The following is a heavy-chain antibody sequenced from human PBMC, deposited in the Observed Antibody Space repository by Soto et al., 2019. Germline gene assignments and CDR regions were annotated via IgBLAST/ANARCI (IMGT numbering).Heavy chain of an antibody. CDR2: ISYDGTKK. J-gene: IGHJ6*02. D-gene: IGHD2-8*01. CDR1: GFTFSNYG. V-gene: IGHV3-30*18. CDR3: AKAPTFNDYYGMDV. Sequence: QVQLVESGGGVVRPGRSLRLSCVASGFTFSNYGFHWVRQAPGKGLEWLAVISYDGTKKYYADSVKGRFTISRDNSNNTLFLQMNSLRVEDTAVYYCAKAPTFNDYYGMDVWGQGTKVTVSS.